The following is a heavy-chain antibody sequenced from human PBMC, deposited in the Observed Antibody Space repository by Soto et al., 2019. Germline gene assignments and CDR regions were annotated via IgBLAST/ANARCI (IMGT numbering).Heavy chain of an antibody. D-gene: IGHD2-8*02. CDR3: ARDKITGLFDY. Sequence: PSETLSLTCAVYGGSFSGYYWTWIRQPPGTGLEWIGEINHSGSTNYNPSLKSRVTISVDTSKNQFSLKLTSVTAADTAVYYCARDKITGLFDYWAQRTLVTVSS. V-gene: IGHV4-34*01. CDR2: INHSGST. J-gene: IGHJ4*02. CDR1: GGSFSGYY.